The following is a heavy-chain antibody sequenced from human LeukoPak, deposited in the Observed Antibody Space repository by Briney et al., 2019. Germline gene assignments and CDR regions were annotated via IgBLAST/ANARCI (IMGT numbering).Heavy chain of an antibody. V-gene: IGHV1-69*04. CDR1: GGTFSSYA. D-gene: IGHD3-22*01. Sequence: SVKVSCKASGGTFSSYAISWVRQAPGQGLEWMGRIIPILGIANYAQKFQGRVTITADKSTSTAYMELSSLRSEDTAVYYCASQYYYDSSGYYYVPFDYWGQGTLVTVSS. CDR2: IIPILGIA. J-gene: IGHJ4*02. CDR3: ASQYYYDSSGYYYVPFDY.